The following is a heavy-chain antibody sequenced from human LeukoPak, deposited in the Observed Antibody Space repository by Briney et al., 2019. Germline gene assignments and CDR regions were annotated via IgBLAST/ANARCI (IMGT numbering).Heavy chain of an antibody. Sequence: SVKVSCKASGGTFSSYAISWVRQAPGQGLEWMGRIIPILGIANYAQKFQGRVTITADKSTSTAYMELSSLRSEDTAVYYCASPRYDFWSGYYAYGMDVWGQGTTVTVSS. D-gene: IGHD3-3*01. V-gene: IGHV1-69*04. CDR2: IIPILGIA. CDR3: ASPRYDFWSGYYAYGMDV. J-gene: IGHJ6*02. CDR1: GGTFSSYA.